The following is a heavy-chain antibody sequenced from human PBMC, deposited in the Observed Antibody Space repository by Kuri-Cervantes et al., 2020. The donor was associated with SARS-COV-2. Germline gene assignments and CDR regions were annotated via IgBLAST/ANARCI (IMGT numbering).Heavy chain of an antibody. CDR2: INPNSGGT. Sequence: ASVKVSCKASGYTFTGYYMHWVRQAPGQGLEWMGWINPNSGGTNYAQKFQGRVTMTRDTSISTAYMELSRLRSDDTAVYYCARDPWNYAHFDYWGQGTLVTASS. CDR1: GYTFTGYY. J-gene: IGHJ4*02. CDR3: ARDPWNYAHFDY. V-gene: IGHV1-2*02. D-gene: IGHD1-7*01.